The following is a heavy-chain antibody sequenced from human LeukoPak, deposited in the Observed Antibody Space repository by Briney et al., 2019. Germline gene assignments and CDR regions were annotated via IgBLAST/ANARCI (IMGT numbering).Heavy chain of an antibody. V-gene: IGHV3-21*01. J-gene: IGHJ6*02. CDR1: GFTFSSYS. D-gene: IGHD3-22*01. CDR2: ISSSSSYI. CDR3: ARVLDYDSSGYSYYCYYGMDV. Sequence: GGSLGLSCAASGFTFSSYSMDWVRQAPGKGLEWVSSISSSSSYIYYADSVKGRFTISRDNAKNSLYLQMNSLRAEDTAVYYCARVLDYDSSGYSYYCYYGMDVWGQGTTVTVSS.